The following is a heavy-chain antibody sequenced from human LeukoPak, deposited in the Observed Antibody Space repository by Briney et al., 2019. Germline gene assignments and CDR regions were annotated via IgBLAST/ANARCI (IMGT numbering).Heavy chain of an antibody. Sequence: GGSLRLSCAASGFTFSSYWMHWVRQAPGKGLVWVSRINSDGSSTSYADSVKGRFTISRDNAKNTLYLQMNSLRAEDTAVYYCARDPQHQLLSRHYYYGMDVWGQGTTVTVSS. J-gene: IGHJ6*02. CDR3: ARDPQHQLLSRHYYYGMDV. V-gene: IGHV3-74*01. D-gene: IGHD2-2*01. CDR2: INSDGSST. CDR1: GFTFSSYW.